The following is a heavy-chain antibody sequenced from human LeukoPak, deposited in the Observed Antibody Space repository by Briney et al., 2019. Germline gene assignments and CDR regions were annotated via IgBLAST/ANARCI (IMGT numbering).Heavy chain of an antibody. CDR3: ARAMYYYDSSGFDAFDI. J-gene: IGHJ3*02. V-gene: IGHV4-38-2*02. CDR1: GYSISSGYY. Sequence: EASETLSLTCTVSGYSISSGYYWGWIRQPPGKGLEWIGSIYHSGSTYYNPSLKSRVTISVDTSKNQFSLKLSSVTAADTAVYYCARAMYYYDSSGFDAFDIWGQGTMVTVSS. D-gene: IGHD3-22*01. CDR2: IYHSGST.